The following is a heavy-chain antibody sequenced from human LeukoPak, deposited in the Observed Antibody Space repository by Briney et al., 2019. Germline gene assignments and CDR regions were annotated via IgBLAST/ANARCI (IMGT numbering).Heavy chain of an antibody. CDR2: IKQDASKK. J-gene: IGHJ4*02. Sequence: GRSPTPALSASGFTFGSYWMGSARQAPGKGLEWVATIKQDASKKNYVYSVKGRFTISRADTKTPLYLHMNSLRTGHTTALHCARDRPDYCVDYWGQGTLVTVS. CDR3: ARDRPDYCVDY. D-gene: IGHD2/OR15-2a*01. CDR1: GFTFGSYW. V-gene: IGHV3-7*03.